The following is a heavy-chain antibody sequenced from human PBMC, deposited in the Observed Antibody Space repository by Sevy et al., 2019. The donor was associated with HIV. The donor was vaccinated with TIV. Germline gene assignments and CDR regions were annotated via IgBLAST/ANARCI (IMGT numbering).Heavy chain of an antibody. D-gene: IGHD2-15*01. CDR3: SRAITHITLNRVVTPYYFDY. J-gene: IGHJ4*02. CDR1: GFTFGDYN. CDR2: IRTKTYGGTT. Sequence: GGSLRLSCTASGFTFGDYNINWLRQAPGKGLEWVGFIRTKTYGGTTEYAASGKGRFTISRDDSKSMAYLKMNSLKTEDTAVYYCSRAITHITLNRVVTPYYFDYWGQGTLVTVSS. V-gene: IGHV3-49*03.